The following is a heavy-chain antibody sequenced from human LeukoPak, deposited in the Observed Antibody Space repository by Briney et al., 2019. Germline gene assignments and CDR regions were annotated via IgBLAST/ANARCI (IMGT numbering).Heavy chain of an antibody. CDR2: IRSKANSYAT. Sequence: GGSLRLSCAASGFTFSGSAMHWVRQASGKGLEWVGRIRSKANSYATAYAASVKGRFTISRDDSKNTAYLQMNSLKTEDTAVYYCTAGESQLDYWGQGTLVTVSS. J-gene: IGHJ4*02. D-gene: IGHD3-16*01. CDR3: TAGESQLDY. CDR1: GFTFSGSA. V-gene: IGHV3-73*01.